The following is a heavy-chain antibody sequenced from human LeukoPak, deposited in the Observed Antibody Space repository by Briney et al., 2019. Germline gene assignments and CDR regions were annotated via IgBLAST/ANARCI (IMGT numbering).Heavy chain of an antibody. Sequence: GGSLRLSCAASGFTFSSYAMHWVRQAPGKGLEWVAVISYDGSNKYYADSVKGRFTISRDNSKNTLYLQMNSLRAEDTAVYYCARSLYDYVWGSYRSPKSSGIFDYWGQGTLVTVSS. CDR2: ISYDGSNK. V-gene: IGHV3-30-3*01. D-gene: IGHD3-16*02. CDR3: ARSLYDYVWGSYRSPKSSGIFDY. J-gene: IGHJ4*02. CDR1: GFTFSSYA.